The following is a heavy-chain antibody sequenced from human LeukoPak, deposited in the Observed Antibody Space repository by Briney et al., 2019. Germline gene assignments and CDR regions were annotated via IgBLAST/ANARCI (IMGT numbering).Heavy chain of an antibody. J-gene: IGHJ4*02. CDR1: GGTFSSYA. Sequence: ASVKVSCKASGGTFSSYAISWVRQAPGQGLEWMGGIIPIFGTANYAQKFQGRVTITADESTSTAYMELSSLRSEDTAVYYGARWITMVRGVISARGFDYWGQGTLVTVSS. V-gene: IGHV1-69*01. D-gene: IGHD3-10*01. CDR3: ARWITMVRGVISARGFDY. CDR2: IIPIFGTA.